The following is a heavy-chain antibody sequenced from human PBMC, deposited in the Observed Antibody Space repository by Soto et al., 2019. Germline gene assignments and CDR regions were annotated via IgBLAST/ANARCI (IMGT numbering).Heavy chain of an antibody. D-gene: IGHD6-19*01. V-gene: IGHV3-9*01. CDR2: ISWNSGII. CDR3: AKGWRSSGPLVG. J-gene: IGHJ4*02. Sequence: EVQLVESGGGLVQPGRSLRLSCAASGFKFDDYAMHWVRQAPGKGLEWVSIISWNSGIIGYADSVKGRFTISRDTARNSLYLQMNSLRPEDTALYFCAKGWRSSGPLVGWVQGILVTVSS. CDR1: GFKFDDYA.